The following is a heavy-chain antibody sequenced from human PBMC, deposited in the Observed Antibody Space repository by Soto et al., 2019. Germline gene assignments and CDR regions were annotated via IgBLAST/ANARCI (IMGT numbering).Heavy chain of an antibody. D-gene: IGHD4-17*01. CDR1: GYSFTSYW. CDR2: IDPSDSYT. Sequence: LGESLKISCKGSGYSFTSYWISWVRQMPGKGLEWMGRIDPSDSYTNYSPSFQGHVTISADKSISTAYLQWSSLKASDTAMYYCASYGGPYASWFDPWGQGTLVTVS. J-gene: IGHJ5*02. V-gene: IGHV5-10-1*01. CDR3: ASYGGPYASWFDP.